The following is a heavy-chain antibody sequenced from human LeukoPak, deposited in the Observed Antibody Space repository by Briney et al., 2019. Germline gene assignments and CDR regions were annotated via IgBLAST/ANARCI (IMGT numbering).Heavy chain of an antibody. CDR2: ISGSGGTS. CDR1: GFIFSRYG. CDR3: AKNHLPGIVVADRDY. D-gene: IGHD6-19*01. V-gene: IGHV3-23*01. Sequence: GGSLRLSCAASGFIFSRYGMSWVRQAPGKGLEWVSAISGSGGTSYYADSVKGRFTISRDNSKNTLYLQINSLRAEDTALYYCAKNHLPGIVVADRDYWGQGTLVTVSS. J-gene: IGHJ4*02.